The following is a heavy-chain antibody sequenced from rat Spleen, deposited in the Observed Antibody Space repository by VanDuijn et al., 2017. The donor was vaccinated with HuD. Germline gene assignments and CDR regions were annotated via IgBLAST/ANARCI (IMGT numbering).Heavy chain of an antibody. V-gene: IGHV5-7*01. CDR2: ISYDGRST. D-gene: IGHD1-12*02. CDR3: ARAYYDGTYY. Sequence: EVQLVESGGGLVQPGRSLKLSCAASGFTVSYSNMAWVRQAPKKGLEWVATISYDGRSTYYRDSVTGRFTISRDDAKNTLYLQMDSLRSEDTATYYCARAYYDGTYYWGQGVMVTVSS. CDR1: GFTVSYSN. J-gene: IGHJ2*01.